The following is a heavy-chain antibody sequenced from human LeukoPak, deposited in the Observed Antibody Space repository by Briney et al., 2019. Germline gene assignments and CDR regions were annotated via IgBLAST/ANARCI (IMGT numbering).Heavy chain of an antibody. CDR3: ARFKVGTNTTQKNAFDI. Sequence: GRSLRLSCAASGFTFSNYAMHWVRQAPGKGLEWVAVISFDATKEYFGESVKCRFTISRDNSKATLYLQMHRLRIEDTALYFCARFKVGTNTTQKNAFDIWGRGTVVAVS. CDR2: ISFDATKE. D-gene: IGHD1-1*01. CDR1: GFTFSNYA. V-gene: IGHV3-30*01. J-gene: IGHJ3*02.